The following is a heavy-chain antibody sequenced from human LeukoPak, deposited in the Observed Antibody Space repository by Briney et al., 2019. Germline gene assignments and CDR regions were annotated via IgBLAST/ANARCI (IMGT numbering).Heavy chain of an antibody. J-gene: IGHJ4*02. CDR2: IGSDGDR. Sequence: GGSLRLSCTASGFAFGSFAMAWVRQAPGKGLEGVAAIGSDGDRVHEDSVKGRFTISRDNSKSTLYLQTDNLRVEDTAVYFCAKSAGAATIYFDSWGQGALVTVSS. CDR3: AKSAGAATIYFDS. V-gene: IGHV3-23*01. CDR1: GFAFGSFA. D-gene: IGHD6-25*01.